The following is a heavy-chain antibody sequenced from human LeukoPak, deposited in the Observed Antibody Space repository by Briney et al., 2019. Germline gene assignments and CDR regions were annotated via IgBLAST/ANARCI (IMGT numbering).Heavy chain of an antibody. J-gene: IGHJ4*02. CDR1: GGSISSSTYY. V-gene: IGHV4-39*01. Sequence: SETLSLTCTVSGGSISSSTYYWGWIRQSPEKGREWIGSIDSSGGTYYNPSLKSRVTMYVDRSKNQFSLRLSSVTAADTALYYCARLRGPLLPDYWGQGTLVTVSS. CDR2: IDSSGGT. CDR3: ARLRGPLLPDY. D-gene: IGHD2/OR15-2a*01.